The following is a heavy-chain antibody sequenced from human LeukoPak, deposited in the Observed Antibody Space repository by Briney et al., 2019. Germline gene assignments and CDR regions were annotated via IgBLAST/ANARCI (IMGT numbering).Heavy chain of an antibody. CDR2: INTNTGNP. CDR3: ARDPAHDYGDYVPAFDI. D-gene: IGHD4-17*01. V-gene: IGHV7-4-1*02. Sequence: ASVKVSCKASGYTFTSYAMNWVRQAPGQGLEWMGWINTNTGNPTYAQGFTGRFVFSLDTSVSTAYLQISSLKAEDTAVYFCARDPAHDYGDYVPAFDIWGQGTMVTVSS. J-gene: IGHJ3*02. CDR1: GYTFTSYA.